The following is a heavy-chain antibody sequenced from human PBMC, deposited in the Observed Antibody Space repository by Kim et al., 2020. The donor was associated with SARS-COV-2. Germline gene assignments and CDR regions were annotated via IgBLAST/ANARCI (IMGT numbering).Heavy chain of an antibody. CDR1: GASLSAYS. CDR3: ARGGGVGGGASAPCLTPGCYED. J-gene: IGHJ6*02. Sequence: SETLSLTCAVNGASLSAYSWTWLRQAPGRGLECIGVAGPQSRLSYNSSLASRATISLDLSRNPHFSLKLRSLTAADTAVYYCARGGGVGGGASAPCLTPGCYEDWGQGTAVTVSS. D-gene: IGHD3-16*01. V-gene: IGHV4-34*01. CDR2: AGPQSRL.